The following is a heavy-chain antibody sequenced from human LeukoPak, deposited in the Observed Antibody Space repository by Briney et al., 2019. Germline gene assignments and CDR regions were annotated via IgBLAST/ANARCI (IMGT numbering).Heavy chain of an antibody. CDR1: GFTFSSYS. V-gene: IGHV3-48*04. D-gene: IGHD1-26*01. CDR3: ARERWELDY. J-gene: IGHJ4*02. Sequence: PGGSLRLSCAASGFTFSSYSMNWVRQAPGKGLEWVSYISSSSTIYYADSVKGRFTISRDNAKNSLYLQMNSLRAEDTAVYYCARERWELDYWGQGTLVTVSS. CDR2: ISSSSTI.